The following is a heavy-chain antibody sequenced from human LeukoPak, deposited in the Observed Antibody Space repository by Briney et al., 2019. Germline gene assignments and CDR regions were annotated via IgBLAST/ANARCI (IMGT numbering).Heavy chain of an antibody. Sequence: SETLSLTCTVSGGSISSYYWSWIRQPAGKGLEWIGRIYTSGSTNYNPSLKSRVTMSVDTSKNQFSLKLSSVTAADTAVYYCAKVAPRATTDGLDYWGQGTLVTVSS. D-gene: IGHD4-17*01. CDR2: IYTSGST. CDR3: AKVAPRATTDGLDY. V-gene: IGHV4-4*07. J-gene: IGHJ4*02. CDR1: GGSISSYY.